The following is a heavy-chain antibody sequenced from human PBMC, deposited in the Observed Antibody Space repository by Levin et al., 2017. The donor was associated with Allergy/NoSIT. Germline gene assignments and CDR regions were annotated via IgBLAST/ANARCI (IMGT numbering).Heavy chain of an antibody. CDR1: GYTFTSYD. Sequence: GESLKISCKASGYTFTSYDISWVRQATGQGLEWMGWMNPDRGNTGYAQKFQGRVTMTRNTSINTAYMELSSLRSEDTAVYYCVRGSWFDPWGQGTLVTVSS. V-gene: IGHV1-8*01. J-gene: IGHJ5*02. CDR3: VRGSWFDP. CDR2: MNPDRGNT.